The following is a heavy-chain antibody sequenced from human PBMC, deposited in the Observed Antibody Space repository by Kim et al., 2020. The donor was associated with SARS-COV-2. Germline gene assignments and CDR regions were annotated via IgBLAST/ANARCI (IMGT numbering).Heavy chain of an antibody. CDR1: GGSISSSSYY. Sequence: SETLSLTCTVSGGSISSSSYYWGWIRQPPGKGLEWIGSIYYSGSTYYNPSLKSRVTISVDTSKNQFSLKLSSVTAADTAVYYCARDSPHIVVVPAAIGAFDIWGQGTMVTVSS. J-gene: IGHJ3*02. CDR2: IYYSGST. CDR3: ARDSPHIVVVPAAIGAFDI. V-gene: IGHV4-39*07. D-gene: IGHD2-2*02.